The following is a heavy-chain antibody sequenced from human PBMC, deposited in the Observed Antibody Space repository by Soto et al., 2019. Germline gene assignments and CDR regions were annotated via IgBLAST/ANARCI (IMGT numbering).Heavy chain of an antibody. CDR3: ARVRGGGSEYSFDY. V-gene: IGHV1-46*01. D-gene: IGHD2-15*01. Sequence: GASVKVSCKASGYTFTRYNVHWVRQAPGQGLEWMAIINPSGGTTYYVQKFEGRVTLTTDTSTSTVYMELSSLRSDDTAVYYCARVRGGGSEYSFDYWGQGTLVTSPQ. J-gene: IGHJ4*02. CDR1: GYTFTRYN. CDR2: INPSGGTT.